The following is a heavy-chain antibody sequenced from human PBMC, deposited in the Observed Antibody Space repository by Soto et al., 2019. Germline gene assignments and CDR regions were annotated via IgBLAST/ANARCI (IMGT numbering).Heavy chain of an antibody. D-gene: IGHD1-26*01. J-gene: IGHJ3*02. Sequence: GGSLRLSCAASGFTFSSYSMNWVRQAPGKGLEWVSYISSSSSTIYYADSVKGRFTISRDNAKNSLYLQMNSLRDEDTAVYYCASYPYSGSTVAFDIWGQGTMVTVSS. CDR3: ASYPYSGSTVAFDI. V-gene: IGHV3-48*02. CDR1: GFTFSSYS. CDR2: ISSSSSTI.